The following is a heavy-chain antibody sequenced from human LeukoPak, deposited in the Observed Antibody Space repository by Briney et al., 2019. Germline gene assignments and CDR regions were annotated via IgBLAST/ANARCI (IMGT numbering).Heavy chain of an antibody. V-gene: IGHV4-59*01. CDR1: GGSISSYY. J-gene: IGHJ4*02. D-gene: IGHD3-9*01. CDR2: IDYRGST. CDR3: ARGLRYFDWYFSD. Sequence: SETLSLTCTVSGGSISSYYWSWIRQPPGKGLEWIAYIDYRGSTTYNPSLKSRVTISVDTSRNQFSLKLSPVTAADTAVYYCARGLRYFDWYFSDWGQGTLVTVSS.